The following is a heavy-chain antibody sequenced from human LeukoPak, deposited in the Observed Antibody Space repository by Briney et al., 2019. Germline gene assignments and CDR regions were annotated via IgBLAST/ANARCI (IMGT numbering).Heavy chain of an antibody. Sequence: GASVKVSCKASGYTFTSYYMHWVRQAPGQGLEWMGIINPSGGSTSYAQKFQGRVTMTRDTSTSTVYMELSSLRSEDTAVYCCARERLVQNWFDPWGQGTLVTVSS. V-gene: IGHV1-46*01. CDR2: INPSGGST. CDR3: ARERLVQNWFDP. J-gene: IGHJ5*02. CDR1: GYTFTSYY. D-gene: IGHD6-6*01.